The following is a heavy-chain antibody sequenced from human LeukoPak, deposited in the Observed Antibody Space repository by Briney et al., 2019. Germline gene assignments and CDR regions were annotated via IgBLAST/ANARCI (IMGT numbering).Heavy chain of an antibody. CDR1: GFTFSTYA. D-gene: IGHD3-16*01. J-gene: IGHJ4*02. CDR3: TGHYYGFGGGAYFDY. Sequence: GGSLRLSCAASGFTFSTYAVHWVRQAPGKGLEWVGFIRSKAYGGTTEYAASVKGRFTISRDDSKSIAYLQMNSLKTEDTAVYYCTGHYYGFGGGAYFDYWGQGTLVTVSS. CDR2: IRSKAYGGTT. V-gene: IGHV3-49*04.